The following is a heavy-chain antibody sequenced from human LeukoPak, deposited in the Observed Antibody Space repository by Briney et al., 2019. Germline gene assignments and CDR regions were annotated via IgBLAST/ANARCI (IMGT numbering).Heavy chain of an antibody. V-gene: IGHV4-59*12. Sequence: PSETLSLTCTVFAGSISSYYWSWIRQPPGKGMEWIGYIYYSGSTNYNPSLKSRVTISVDTSKNQFSLKLSSVTAADTAVYYCARGAARSYGSGYWGQGTLVTVSS. CDR2: IYYSGST. CDR3: ARGAARSYGSGY. D-gene: IGHD5-18*01. J-gene: IGHJ4*02. CDR1: AGSISSYY.